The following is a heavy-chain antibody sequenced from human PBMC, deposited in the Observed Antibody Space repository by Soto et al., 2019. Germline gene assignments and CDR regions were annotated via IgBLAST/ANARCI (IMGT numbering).Heavy chain of an antibody. D-gene: IGHD5-18*01. CDR1: GFTFSSYD. CDR2: IGTAGDP. J-gene: IGHJ6*02. V-gene: IGHV3-13*05. Sequence: PGGSLRLSCAASGFTFSSYDMHWVRQATGKGLEWVSAIGTAGDPYYPGSVKGRFTISRENAKNSLYLQMNSLRAGDTAVYYCARGGYSYGFGVYYYYGMDVWGRGTTVTVSS. CDR3: ARGGYSYGFGVYYYYGMDV.